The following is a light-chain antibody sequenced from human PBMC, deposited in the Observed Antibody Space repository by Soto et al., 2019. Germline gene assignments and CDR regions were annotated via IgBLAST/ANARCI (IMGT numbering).Light chain of an antibody. CDR3: QHYNSYPST. V-gene: IGKV1-5*01. J-gene: IGKJ1*01. Sequence: DIQMTQSPSTLSASIGDRVTITCRASQTINNWLAWYQQKPGKAPNLLIYHASNLETGVPSRFSGSAFGTDCTLTISSLQPDDFATYYCQHYNSYPSTFGQGTKVEIK. CDR1: QTINNW. CDR2: HAS.